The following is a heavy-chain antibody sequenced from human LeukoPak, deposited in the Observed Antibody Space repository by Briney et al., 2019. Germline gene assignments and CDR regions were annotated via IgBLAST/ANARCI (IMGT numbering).Heavy chain of an antibody. Sequence: SETLSLTCTVSGGSISSYYWSWIRQPPGKGLEWIGYIYYSGSTNYNPSLKSRVTISVDTSKNQFSLKLSSVTAADTAAYYCARALVFNYYDFWSGYYHWFDPWGQGTLVTVSS. D-gene: IGHD3-3*01. CDR1: GGSISSYY. V-gene: IGHV4-59*01. CDR3: ARALVFNYYDFWSGYYHWFDP. CDR2: IYYSGST. J-gene: IGHJ5*02.